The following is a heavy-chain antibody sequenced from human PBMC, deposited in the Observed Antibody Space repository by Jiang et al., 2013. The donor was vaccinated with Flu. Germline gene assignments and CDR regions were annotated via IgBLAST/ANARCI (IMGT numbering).Heavy chain of an antibody. CDR2: INHSGSV. J-gene: IGHJ3*02. CDR3: ARLPRSGGFDI. D-gene: IGHD2-15*01. V-gene: IGHV4-34*01. Sequence: LLKPSETLSLTCTVSGASFSAYSWSWIRQPPGKGLEWIGEINHSGSVDYNPSLKSRVTTSVDTSKNQFSLKMTSVIAADTAVYYCARLPRSGGFDIWGQGTTVTVSS. CDR1: GASFSAYS.